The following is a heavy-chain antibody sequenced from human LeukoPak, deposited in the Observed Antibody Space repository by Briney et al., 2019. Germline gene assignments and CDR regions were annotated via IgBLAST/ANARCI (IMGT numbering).Heavy chain of an antibody. Sequence: TSETLSLTCAVYGGSFSGYYWSWIRQPPGKGLEWIGEINHSGSTNYNPSLKSRVTISVDTSKNQFSLKLSSVTAGDTAVYYCARGRGGIRGVTFDYWGQGTLVTVSS. CDR1: GGSFSGYY. D-gene: IGHD3-10*01. V-gene: IGHV4-34*01. CDR3: ARGRGGIRGVTFDY. CDR2: INHSGST. J-gene: IGHJ4*02.